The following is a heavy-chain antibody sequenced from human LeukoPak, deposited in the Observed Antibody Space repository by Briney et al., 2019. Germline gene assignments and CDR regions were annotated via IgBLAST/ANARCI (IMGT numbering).Heavy chain of an antibody. J-gene: IGHJ4*02. CDR3: AREAPSCGGDCYEY. V-gene: IGHV3-48*03. CDR2: ISSSVSTI. CDR1: GFTFSSYE. Sequence: GGSLRLSCAASGFTFSSYEMNWVRQAPGKGLEWVSYISSSVSTIYYADSVKGRFTISRDNAKNSLYLQMNSLRAEDTAVYYCAREAPSCGGDCYEYWGQGTLVTVSS. D-gene: IGHD2-21*01.